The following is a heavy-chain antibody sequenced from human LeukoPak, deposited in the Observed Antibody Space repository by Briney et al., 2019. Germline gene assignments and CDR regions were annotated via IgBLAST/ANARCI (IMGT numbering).Heavy chain of an antibody. V-gene: IGHV4-4*07. CDR2: IYPGESIYASENT. D-gene: IGHD1/OR15-1a*01. Sequence: SETLSLTCSVSGVSISAYYWSWIRQPAGKGLEWIGRIYPGESIYASENTNYNPSLKSRVSMSGDTSKNQVSLKLRSVTAADTAVYYCARRSTNGPPYYLEYWGQGTPVTVSS. CDR1: GVSISAYY. J-gene: IGHJ4*02. CDR3: ARRSTNGPPYYLEY.